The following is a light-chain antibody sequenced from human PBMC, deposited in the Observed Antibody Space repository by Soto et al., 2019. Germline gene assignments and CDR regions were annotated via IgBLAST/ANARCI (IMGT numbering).Light chain of an antibody. CDR1: QSVSKY. Sequence: EIVLTQSPGTLALSPGEGATLSCRASQSVSKYLAWYQQKLGQAPRLLIYGASSRATGIPDSFSGSGSGTDFTLTISRLEPEDFAVYYCQQYGGSPQPFGQGTKVDIK. V-gene: IGKV3-20*01. CDR3: QQYGGSPQP. J-gene: IGKJ1*01. CDR2: GAS.